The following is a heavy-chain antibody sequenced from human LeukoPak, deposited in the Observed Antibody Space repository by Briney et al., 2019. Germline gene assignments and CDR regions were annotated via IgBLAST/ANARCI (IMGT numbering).Heavy chain of an antibody. V-gene: IGHV3-21*01. D-gene: IGHD2-2*01. CDR1: GFTFSSYS. CDR3: ARDGCSSTSCEARGLGASDI. CDR2: ISSSSSYI. Sequence: GGSLRLSCAASGFTFSSYSMNWVRQAPGKGLEWVPSISSSSSYIYYADSVKGRFTISRDNAKNSLYLQMNSLRAEDTAVYYCARDGCSSTSCEARGLGASDIWGQGTMVTVSS. J-gene: IGHJ3*02.